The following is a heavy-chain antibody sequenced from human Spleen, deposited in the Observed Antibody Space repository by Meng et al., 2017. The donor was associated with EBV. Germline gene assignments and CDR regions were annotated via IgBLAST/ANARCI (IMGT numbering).Heavy chain of an antibody. CDR2: VHYTGST. CDR1: GDSTSSFYY. D-gene: IGHD6-19*01. CDR3: ARPFPSRQSPRLDPFGA. Sequence: HPQLRESGPGQVTPSETLSLTCTVSGDSTSSFYYWGWIRQPPGRGLEWFGSVHYTGSTYYSPSLKSRVTVSVDTSKNQFSLRLTSVTAADTAVYYCARPFPSRQSPRLDPFGAWGQGTLVTVSS. J-gene: IGHJ5*02. V-gene: IGHV4-39*01.